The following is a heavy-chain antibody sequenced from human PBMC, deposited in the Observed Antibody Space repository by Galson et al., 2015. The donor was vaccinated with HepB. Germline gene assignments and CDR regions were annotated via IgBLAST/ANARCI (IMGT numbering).Heavy chain of an antibody. Sequence: VKVSCKASGYTFTGYYIHWVRQAPGQGLEWMGWINPNSGGTNYAQQFQGRVTMTRDTSISTAYMELSRLRSDDTAVYYCARAKWYDSSSDYWGQGTLVTVSS. CDR3: ARAKWYDSSSDY. CDR2: INPNSGGT. D-gene: IGHD3-22*01. J-gene: IGHJ4*02. CDR1: GYTFTGYY. V-gene: IGHV1-2*02.